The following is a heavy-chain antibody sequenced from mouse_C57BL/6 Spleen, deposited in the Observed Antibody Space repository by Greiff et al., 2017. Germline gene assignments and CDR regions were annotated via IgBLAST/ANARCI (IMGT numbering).Heavy chain of an antibody. V-gene: IGHV1-82*01. D-gene: IGHD1-1*01. CDR2: IYPGDGDT. J-gene: IGHJ1*03. Sequence: QVQLQQSGPELVKPGASVKISCKASGYAFSSSWMNWVKQRPGKGLEWIGRIYPGDGDTNYNGKFKGKATLTADKSSSTAYMQLSSLTSEDSAVYFCARSNYGSSSWYVDVWGTGTTVTVSS. CDR3: ARSNYGSSSWYVDV. CDR1: GYAFSSSW.